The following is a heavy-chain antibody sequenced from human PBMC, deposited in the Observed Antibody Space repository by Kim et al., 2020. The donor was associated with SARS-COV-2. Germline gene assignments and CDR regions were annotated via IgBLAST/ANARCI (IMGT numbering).Heavy chain of an antibody. V-gene: IGHV3-11*05. D-gene: IGHD3-22*01. CDR3: ARVPSGDISAYYCDH. J-gene: IGHJ4*02. Sequence: DSVRGRYTISRDNAKNSLYLEMNSLRAEETAVYYCARVPSGDISAYYCDHWGQGTLVTVSS.